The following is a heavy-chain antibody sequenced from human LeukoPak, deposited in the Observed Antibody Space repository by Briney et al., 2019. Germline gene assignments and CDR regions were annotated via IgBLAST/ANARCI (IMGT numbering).Heavy chain of an antibody. J-gene: IGHJ3*02. CDR2: IYHSGST. D-gene: IGHD4-17*01. CDR1: GYSISSGYY. Sequence: SETLSLTCAVSGYSISSGYYWGWIRQPPGKGLEWIGSIYHSGSTYYNPSLKSRVTISVDTPKNQFSLKLSSVTAADTAVYYCARPTTTVTIYDAFDIWGQGTTVTVSS. V-gene: IGHV4-38-2*01. CDR3: ARPTTTVTIYDAFDI.